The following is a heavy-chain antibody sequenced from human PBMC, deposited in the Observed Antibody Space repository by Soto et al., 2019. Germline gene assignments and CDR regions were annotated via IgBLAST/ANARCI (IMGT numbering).Heavy chain of an antibody. D-gene: IGHD6-13*01. CDR1: GGTFSSYA. V-gene: IGHV1-69*13. Sequence: SVKVSCKASGGTFSSYAISWVRQAPGQGLGWMGGIIPIFGTANYAQKFQGRVTITADESTSTAYMELSSLRSEDTAVYYCARDPFAAGTLIGIFDYWGQGTLVTVSS. CDR3: ARDPFAAGTLIGIFDY. J-gene: IGHJ4*02. CDR2: IIPIFGTA.